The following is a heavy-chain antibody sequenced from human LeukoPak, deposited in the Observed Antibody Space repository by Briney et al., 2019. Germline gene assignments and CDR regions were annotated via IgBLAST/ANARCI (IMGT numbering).Heavy chain of an antibody. V-gene: IGHV4-34*01. Sequence: PSETLSLTCAVYGGSFSGYYWSWIRQPPGKGLEWIGEINHSGSTNYNPSLKSRVTMSVDTSKNQFSLKLSSVTAADTAVYYCARGYCSGGSCHDGFGAFDIWGQGTMVTVSS. J-gene: IGHJ3*02. CDR2: INHSGST. CDR1: GGSFSGYY. D-gene: IGHD2-15*01. CDR3: ARGYCSGGSCHDGFGAFDI.